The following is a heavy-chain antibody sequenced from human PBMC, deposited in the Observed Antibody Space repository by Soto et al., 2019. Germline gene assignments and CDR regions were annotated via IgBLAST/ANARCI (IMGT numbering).Heavy chain of an antibody. CDR2: IYYSGIT. CDR1: GGSISSGDYY. D-gene: IGHD1-1*01. CDR3: ARPLTPLRGTDAFDI. Sequence: SETLSLTCTVSGGSISSGDYYWSWIRQPPGKGLEWIGVIYYSGITYYNPSLESRLFMSVDTSKNQFSLKVSSVTAADTAVYYCARPLTPLRGTDAFDIWGQGTMVTVS. J-gene: IGHJ3*02. V-gene: IGHV4-30-4*08.